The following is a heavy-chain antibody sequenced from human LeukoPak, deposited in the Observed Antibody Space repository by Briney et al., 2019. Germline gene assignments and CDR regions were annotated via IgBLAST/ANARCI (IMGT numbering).Heavy chain of an antibody. CDR1: GGTYSSYA. CDR2: INPIYGTA. J-gene: IGHJ5*02. V-gene: IGHV1-69*13. D-gene: IGHD3-3*01. Sequence: SVKVSYKPSGGTYSSYAISCVRQAPGQGLEWMGGINPIYGTANYAQKFQGRVTIAADESTSTAYMELSSLRSEDTAVYYCARESYYDFWIGWFDPWGQGTLVTVSS. CDR3: ARESYYDFWIGWFDP.